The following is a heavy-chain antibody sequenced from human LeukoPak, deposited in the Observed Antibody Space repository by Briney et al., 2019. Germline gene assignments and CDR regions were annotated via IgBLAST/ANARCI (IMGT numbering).Heavy chain of an antibody. CDR1: VDSITSSY. V-gene: IGHV4-59*01. CDR3: ARGNFDWLLYGAFDY. Sequence: SETLSLTCTVSVDSITSSYWSWIRQPPGKGLEWIGYIYYSGSTNYNPSLKSRVTISVDTSKNQFSLKLSSVTAADTAVYYCARGNFDWLLYGAFDYWGQGTLVTVSS. CDR2: IYYSGST. J-gene: IGHJ4*02. D-gene: IGHD3-9*01.